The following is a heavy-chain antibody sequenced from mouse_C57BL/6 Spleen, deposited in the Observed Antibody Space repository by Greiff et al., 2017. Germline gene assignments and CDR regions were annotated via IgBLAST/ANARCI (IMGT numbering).Heavy chain of an antibody. D-gene: IGHD2-2*01. J-gene: IGHJ4*01. CDR3: AREGGYDEAMDY. CDR2: IHPNSGST. CDR1: GYTFTSYW. Sequence: QVQLKQPGAELVKPGASVKLSCKASGYTFTSYWMHWVKQRPGQGLEWIGMIHPNSGSTNYNEKFKSKATLTVDKSSSTAYMQLSSLTSEDSAVYYCAREGGYDEAMDYWGQGTSVTVSS. V-gene: IGHV1-64*01.